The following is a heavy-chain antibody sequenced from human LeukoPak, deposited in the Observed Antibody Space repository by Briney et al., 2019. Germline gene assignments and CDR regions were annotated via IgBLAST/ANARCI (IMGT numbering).Heavy chain of an antibody. CDR1: GGSISSYY. CDR3: VRDSRGLLLSF. V-gene: IGHV4-59*01. J-gene: IGHJ4*02. CDR2: IYYSGST. Sequence: SETLSLTCTVSGGSISSYYWSWIRQPPGKGLEWIGYIYYSGSTNYNPSLKSRVTISVDTSKNQFSLKLSSVTAADTAVYYCVRDSRGLLLSFWGQGTLVTVSS. D-gene: IGHD3-10*01.